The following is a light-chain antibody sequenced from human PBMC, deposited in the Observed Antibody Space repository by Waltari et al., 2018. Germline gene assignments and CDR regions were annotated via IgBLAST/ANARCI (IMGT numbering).Light chain of an antibody. CDR2: EGN. CDR1: SSNVGSYTL. CDR3: CSNVGTSAF. Sequence: QAGPTQPASVSGSPGQSITISCTGTSSNVGSYTLVSWYQQHPGKAPKLIIYEGNKRPSGVSNRFSGSKSDNTASLTLSGLQPDDEADYYCCSNVGTSAFFGGGTKLTVL. J-gene: IGLJ2*01. V-gene: IGLV2-23*03.